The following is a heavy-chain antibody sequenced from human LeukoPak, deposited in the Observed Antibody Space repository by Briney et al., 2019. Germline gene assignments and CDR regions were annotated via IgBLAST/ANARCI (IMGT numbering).Heavy chain of an antibody. CDR1: GFTFGDYA. CDR3: TRFTIVGVVDAFDI. V-gene: IGHV3-49*04. Sequence: GSLRLSCTASGFTFGDYAMSWVRQAPGKGLEWVGFIRSKVYGGTTEYAASVKVRFTISRDDSKSIAYLQMTSLKTEDAGVYYCTRFTIVGVVDAFDIWGQGTMVTVSS. D-gene: IGHD3-3*01. J-gene: IGHJ3*02. CDR2: IRSKVYGGTT.